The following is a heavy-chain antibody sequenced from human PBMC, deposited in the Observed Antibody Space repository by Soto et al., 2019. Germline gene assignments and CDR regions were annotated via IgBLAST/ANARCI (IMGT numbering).Heavy chain of an antibody. Sequence: QVQLVESGGGVVQPGRSLRLSCAASGFTFSSYAMHWVRQAPGKGLEWVAVISYDGSNKYYADSVKGRFTISRDSSKNTLYLQMNSLRAEDTAVYYCARGGDFWGAHYYYYGMDVWGQGTTVTVSS. CDR3: ARGGDFWGAHYYYYGMDV. CDR2: ISYDGSNK. D-gene: IGHD3-3*01. CDR1: GFTFSSYA. J-gene: IGHJ6*02. V-gene: IGHV3-30-3*01.